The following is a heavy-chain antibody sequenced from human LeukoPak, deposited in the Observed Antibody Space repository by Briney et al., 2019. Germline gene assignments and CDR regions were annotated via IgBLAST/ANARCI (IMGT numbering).Heavy chain of an antibody. V-gene: IGHV1-2*02. CDR1: GYTFTGYY. D-gene: IGHD3-10*01. CDR3: ARTMVRGVLGPYYFDY. Sequence: ASVKVSCKASGYTFTGYYMHWVRQAPGQGLEWMGWINPNSGGTNYAQKFQGRVTTTRDTSISTAYMELSRLRSDDTAVYYCARTMVRGVLGPYYFDYWGQGTLVTVSS. J-gene: IGHJ4*02. CDR2: INPNSGGT.